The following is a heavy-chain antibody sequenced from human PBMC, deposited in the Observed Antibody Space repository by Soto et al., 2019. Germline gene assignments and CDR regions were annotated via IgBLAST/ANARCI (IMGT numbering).Heavy chain of an antibody. J-gene: IGHJ4*02. CDR1: GFTFSRHG. CDR3: ARDREVTVLDV. V-gene: IGHV3-33*01. Sequence: QVQLVESGGGVVQPGASLKLSCAASGFTFSRHGMHWVRQAPGKGLEWVALIWYDGTNKYYVDSVEGRFTISRDNSNNILYLQINNLRAEDTAIYYCARDREVTVLDVWGKGTLVIVSA. CDR2: IWYDGTNK. D-gene: IGHD2-21*02.